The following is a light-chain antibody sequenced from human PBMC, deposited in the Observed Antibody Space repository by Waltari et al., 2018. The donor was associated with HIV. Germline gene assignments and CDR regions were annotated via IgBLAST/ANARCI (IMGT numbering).Light chain of an antibody. CDR3: SSYTSSNTLPYV. V-gene: IGLV2-14*03. CDR1: SSDVGGYNY. CDR2: DVS. Sequence: QSALTQPASVSGSPGQSITISCTGTSSDVGGYNYVYWYQQHPVKAPKLMIYDVSNRPSVVSNRVSGSKSGNTASLTISGLQAEDEADYYCSSYTSSNTLPYVFGTGTKVTVL. J-gene: IGLJ1*01.